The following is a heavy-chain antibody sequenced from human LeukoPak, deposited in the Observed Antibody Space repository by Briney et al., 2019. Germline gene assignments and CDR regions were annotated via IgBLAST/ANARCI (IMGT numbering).Heavy chain of an antibody. J-gene: IGHJ6*03. Sequence: ASVKVSCKASGYTFTGYYMHWLRQAPGQGLEWMGWINPNSGGTNYAQKFQGRVTMTRDTSISTAYMELSRLRSDDTAVYYCARVGWFGELNYYYYYMDVWGKGTTVTVSS. CDR2: INPNSGGT. CDR3: ARVGWFGELNYYYYYMDV. V-gene: IGHV1-2*02. D-gene: IGHD3-10*01. CDR1: GYTFTGYY.